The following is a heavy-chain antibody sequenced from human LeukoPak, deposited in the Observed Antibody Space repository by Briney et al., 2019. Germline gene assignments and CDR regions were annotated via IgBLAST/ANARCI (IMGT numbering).Heavy chain of an antibody. CDR2: IYSGGST. Sequence: PGGSLRLSCAASGFTVSSSYMSWVRQAPGKGLEWVSVIYSGGSTYYADSVKGRFTISRDNSKNTLYLQMNSLRAEDTAVYYCARCLRLGFGELFDYWGQGTLVTVSS. J-gene: IGHJ4*02. CDR3: ARCLRLGFGELFDY. D-gene: IGHD3-10*01. V-gene: IGHV3-66*02. CDR1: GFTVSSSY.